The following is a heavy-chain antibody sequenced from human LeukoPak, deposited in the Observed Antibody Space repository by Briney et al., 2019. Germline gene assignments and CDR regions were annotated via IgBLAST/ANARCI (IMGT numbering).Heavy chain of an antibody. CDR2: IIPIFGTA. CDR1: GGTFSSYA. D-gene: IGHD2-21*01. Sequence: SVKVSCKASGGTFSSYAISWVRQAPGQGLVWMGGIIPIFGTANYAQKFQGRVTITADESTSTAYMELSSLRSEDTAVYYCASAYCGGDCYSRYFDYWGQGTLVTVSS. J-gene: IGHJ4*02. CDR3: ASAYCGGDCYSRYFDY. V-gene: IGHV1-69*13.